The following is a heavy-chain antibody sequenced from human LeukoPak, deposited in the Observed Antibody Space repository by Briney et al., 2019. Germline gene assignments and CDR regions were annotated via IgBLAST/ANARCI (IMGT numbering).Heavy chain of an antibody. V-gene: IGHV4-59*01. Sequence: SETLSLTCTVSGGSISSYYWSWIRQPPGKGLEWIGYIYYSGSTNYNPSLKSRVTISVDTSKNQFSLKLSSVTAADTAVYYCARATTYYDFWSGYYLSGDAFDIWGQGTMVTVSS. CDR2: IYYSGST. CDR3: ARATTYYDFWSGYYLSGDAFDI. D-gene: IGHD3-3*01. CDR1: GGSISSYY. J-gene: IGHJ3*02.